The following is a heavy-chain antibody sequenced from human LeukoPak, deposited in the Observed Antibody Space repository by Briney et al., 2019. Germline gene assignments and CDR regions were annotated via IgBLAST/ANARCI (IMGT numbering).Heavy chain of an antibody. Sequence: PSETLSLTCAVYGGSFSGYYWSWIRQPPGKGLEWIGEINHSGSTSYNPSLKSRVTISVDTSKNQFSLKLSSVTAADTAVYYCARVGVPAARRYYYYYMDVWGKGTTVTVSS. D-gene: IGHD2-2*01. CDR1: GGSFSGYY. V-gene: IGHV4-34*01. J-gene: IGHJ6*03. CDR3: ARVGVPAARRYYYYYMDV. CDR2: INHSGST.